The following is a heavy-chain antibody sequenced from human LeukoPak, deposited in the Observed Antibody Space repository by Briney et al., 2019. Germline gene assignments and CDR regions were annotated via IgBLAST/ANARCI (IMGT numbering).Heavy chain of an antibody. CDR1: GGSISSGGYY. V-gene: IGHV4-31*03. J-gene: IGHJ4*02. Sequence: SQTLSLTCTVSGGSISSGGYYWSWIRQHPGKGLEWIGYIYYSGSTYYNPSLKSRVTISVDTSKNQFSLKLSSVTAADTVVYYCSAKEYDSSGYPGEFDYWGQGTLVTVSS. CDR2: IYYSGST. D-gene: IGHD3-22*01. CDR3: SAKEYDSSGYPGEFDY.